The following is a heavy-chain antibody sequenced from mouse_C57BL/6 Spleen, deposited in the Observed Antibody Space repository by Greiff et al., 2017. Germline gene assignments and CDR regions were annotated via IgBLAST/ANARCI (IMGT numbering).Heavy chain of an antibody. D-gene: IGHD1-1*01. J-gene: IGHJ2*01. V-gene: IGHV1-54*01. Sequence: VQLQQSGAELVRPGTSVKVSCKASGYAFTNYLIEWVKQRPGQGLEWIGVINPGSGGTNYNEKFKGKATLTADKSSSTAYMQLSSLTSEDSAVYFCARFYYYGGNYFDYWGQGTTLTVSS. CDR3: ARFYYYGGNYFDY. CDR2: INPGSGGT. CDR1: GYAFTNYL.